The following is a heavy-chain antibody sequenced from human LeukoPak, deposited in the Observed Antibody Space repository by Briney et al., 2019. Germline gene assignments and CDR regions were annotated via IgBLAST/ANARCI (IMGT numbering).Heavy chain of an antibody. Sequence: GASVKVSCKVSGCTLAELSMHWVRQAPGKGLEWMGGFDPEDGETVYAQKFQGRVTMTEDTSTDTAYMELTNLRSEDTAVYYCATACTRISCYMIGAYFDSWGQGTLVSVSS. D-gene: IGHD2-2*02. CDR1: GCTLAELS. CDR3: ATACTRISCYMIGAYFDS. CDR2: FDPEDGET. V-gene: IGHV1-24*01. J-gene: IGHJ4*02.